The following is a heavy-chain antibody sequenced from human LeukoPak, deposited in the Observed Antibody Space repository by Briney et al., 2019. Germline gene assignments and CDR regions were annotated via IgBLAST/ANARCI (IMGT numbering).Heavy chain of an antibody. Sequence: PGGSLRLSCAASGFTFSDYYMSWLRQAPGKGLEWVSYISSSSSYTNYADSVKGRFTISRDNAKNSLYLQMNSLRAEDTAVYYCARAYSGSYPDFDYWGQGTLVTVSS. CDR2: ISSSSSYT. V-gene: IGHV3-11*03. CDR1: GFTFSDYY. D-gene: IGHD1-26*01. CDR3: ARAYSGSYPDFDY. J-gene: IGHJ4*02.